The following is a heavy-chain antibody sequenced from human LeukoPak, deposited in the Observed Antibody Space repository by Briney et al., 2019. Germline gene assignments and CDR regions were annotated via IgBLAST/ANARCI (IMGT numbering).Heavy chain of an antibody. CDR1: GFTFSSYA. V-gene: IGHV3-23*01. CDR3: ASSSCGGDCYRLDY. J-gene: IGHJ4*02. Sequence: PGGSLRLSCAASGFTFSSYAMSWVRQAPGKGVEWVSAISGSGGSTYYADSVKGRFTISRDNSKNTLYLQMNSLRAEDTAVYYCASSSCGGDCYRLDYWGQGTLVTVSS. D-gene: IGHD2-21*02. CDR2: ISGSGGST.